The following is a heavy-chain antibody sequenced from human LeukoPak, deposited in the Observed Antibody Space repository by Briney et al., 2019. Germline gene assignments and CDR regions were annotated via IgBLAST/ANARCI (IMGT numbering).Heavy chain of an antibody. J-gene: IGHJ4*02. CDR2: INHSGST. Sequence: SETLSLTCAVYGGSFSGYYWSWIRQPPGKGLEWIGEINHSGSTNYNPSLKSRVTLSVDTSKNQFSLNLRSVTAADTAVYYCARGRYRRDCWGQGTLVTVSS. CDR1: GGSFSGYY. V-gene: IGHV4-34*01. D-gene: IGHD3-16*02. CDR3: ARGRYRRDC.